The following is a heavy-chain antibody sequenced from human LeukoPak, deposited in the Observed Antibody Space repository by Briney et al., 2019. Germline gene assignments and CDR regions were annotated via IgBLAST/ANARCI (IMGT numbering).Heavy chain of an antibody. CDR1: GFAFSSYG. V-gene: IGHV3-48*04. CDR2: ISSSGSTI. CDR3: AREGYYYGMDV. Sequence: GRSLRLSCAASGFAFSSYGMNWVRQAPGKGLEWVSYISSSGSTIYYADSVKGRFTISRDNAKTSLYLQMNSLRAEDTAVYYCAREGYYYGMDVWGQGTTVTVSS. J-gene: IGHJ6*02.